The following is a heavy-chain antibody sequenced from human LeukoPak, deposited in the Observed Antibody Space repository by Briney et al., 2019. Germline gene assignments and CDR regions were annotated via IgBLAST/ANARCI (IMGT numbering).Heavy chain of an antibody. Sequence: SETLSITCTVSGGSISDYSWSWIRQPPGKGLEWIGNIYYSGSANHNPSLKSRVTISRDTSKNQFSLKLTSVTTADTAVYYCARAGGVKTAALDLDYWGQGTLVTVSS. CDR3: ARAGGVKTAALDLDY. D-gene: IGHD6-25*01. CDR1: GGSISDYS. CDR2: IYYSGSA. V-gene: IGHV4-59*01. J-gene: IGHJ4*02.